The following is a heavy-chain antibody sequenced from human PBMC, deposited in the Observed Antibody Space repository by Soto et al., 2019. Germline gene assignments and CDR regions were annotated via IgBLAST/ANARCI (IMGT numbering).Heavy chain of an antibody. J-gene: IGHJ4*02. CDR2: INHSGSS. V-gene: IGHV4-34*01. Sequence: QVQLQQSGAGLLKPSETLSLTCAVYGESFSGYIWTWIRQTPGKGLQWVGQINHSGSSYYNRSLKSRVTISVHTSNSQFSLELSSVTAADTAVYYCARGLITGSHYSGGWYYFDSWGQGTQVTVSS. CDR1: GESFSGYI. D-gene: IGHD6-19*01. CDR3: ARGLITGSHYSGGWYYFDS.